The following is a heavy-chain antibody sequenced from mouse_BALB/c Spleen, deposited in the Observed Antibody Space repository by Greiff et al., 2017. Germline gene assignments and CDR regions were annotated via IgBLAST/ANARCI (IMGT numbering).Heavy chain of an antibody. V-gene: IGHV10-1*02. Sequence: EVQLVESGGGLVQPKGSLKISCAASGFTFNTYAMNWVRQAPGKGLEWVARIRSKSNNYATYYADSVKDRFTISRDDSQSMLYLQMNNLKTEDTAMYYCVRHYRYYYAMDYWGQGTSVTVSS. J-gene: IGHJ4*01. CDR2: IRSKSNNYAT. CDR3: VRHYRYYYAMDY. D-gene: IGHD2-14*01. CDR1: GFTFNTYA.